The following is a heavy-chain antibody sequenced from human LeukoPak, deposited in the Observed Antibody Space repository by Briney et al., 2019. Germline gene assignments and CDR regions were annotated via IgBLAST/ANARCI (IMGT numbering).Heavy chain of an antibody. Sequence: ASVKVSCKASGYTFTGYYMHWVRQAPGQGLELMGWINPNSGGTNYAQKFQGRVTMTRDTSISTAYMELSRLRSDDTAVYYCAVYARGSYGSFDYWGQGTLVTVSS. CDR1: GYTFTGYY. CDR3: AVYARGSYGSFDY. CDR2: INPNSGGT. J-gene: IGHJ4*02. V-gene: IGHV1-2*02. D-gene: IGHD1-26*01.